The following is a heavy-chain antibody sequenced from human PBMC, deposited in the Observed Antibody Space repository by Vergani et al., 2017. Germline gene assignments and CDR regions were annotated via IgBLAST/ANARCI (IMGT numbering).Heavy chain of an antibody. D-gene: IGHD3-22*01. CDR2: ISARYPST. J-gene: IGHJ4*02. CDR3: ARLSYDTTPYLQGGYDC. Sequence: MQLVESGGGVVQPGGSLRLSCVASGFAFDTYGMHWVRQAPGKGLEWVSAISARYPSTYYADSVKGRFTISRDNSKNMLYLQMNSLRAEDTAVYYCARLSYDTTPYLQGGYDCWGQGTLVSVSS. V-gene: IGHV3-23*04. CDR1: GFAFDTYG.